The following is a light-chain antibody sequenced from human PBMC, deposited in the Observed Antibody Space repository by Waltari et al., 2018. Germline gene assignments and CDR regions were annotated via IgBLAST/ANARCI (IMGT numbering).Light chain of an antibody. Sequence: EIVMTQFPATLSVSPGERATLSCRASQRVSSNLAWYKQKPGQAPRLLVSGASTRATGIPARFSGSGSGTEFTLTISILQSEDSAVYYCQQYNTWRTFGQGTKVEIK. CDR2: GAS. CDR3: QQYNTWRT. CDR1: QRVSSN. J-gene: IGKJ1*01. V-gene: IGKV3-15*01.